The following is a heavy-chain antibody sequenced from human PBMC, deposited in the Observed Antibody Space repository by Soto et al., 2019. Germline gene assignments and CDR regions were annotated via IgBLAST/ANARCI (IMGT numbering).Heavy chain of an antibody. J-gene: IGHJ4*02. CDR3: AKDLGLGVIAGYPLDC. V-gene: IGHV3-23*01. Sequence: DVQLLDSGGGLVQPGGCLRLFCAASGFTFNNYAMNWVRQAPGKGLEWVSTISVSGANTYYADSVKGRFTISRDDSKNTLYLQMNSLGAEDTAVYYCAKDLGLGVIAGYPLDCWGQGTLVTVSS. CDR1: GFTFNNYA. CDR2: ISVSGANT. D-gene: IGHD3-9*01.